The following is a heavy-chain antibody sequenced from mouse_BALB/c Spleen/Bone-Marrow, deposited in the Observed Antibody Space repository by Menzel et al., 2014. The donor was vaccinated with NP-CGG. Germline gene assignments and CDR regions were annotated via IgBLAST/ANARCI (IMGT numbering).Heavy chain of an antibody. J-gene: IGHJ2*01. CDR2: INPSNGRT. Sequence: VQLQQSGAELVKPGASVKLSCKASGYTFTNYWMHWVKQRPGQGLEWIGEINPSNGRTDYNEKFKSKATLTVDKSSSPAYMQLSSLTSEDSAVYYCARGFDYWGQGTTLTVSS. CDR1: GYTFTNYW. V-gene: IGHV1S81*02. CDR3: ARGFDY.